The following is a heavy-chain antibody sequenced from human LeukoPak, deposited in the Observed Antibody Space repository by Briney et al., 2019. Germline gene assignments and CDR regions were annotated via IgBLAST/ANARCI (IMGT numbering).Heavy chain of an antibody. Sequence: GGSLRLSCAASEFTLSSCWMSWVRQAPGKGLEWVANIRQDGSEKYYVDSVKGRFTISRDNAKNSLYLQMNSLRAEDTAVYYCARERSTIPGTMVRGVIGYWGQGTLVTVSS. CDR2: IRQDGSEK. CDR1: EFTLSSCW. J-gene: IGHJ4*02. CDR3: ARERSTIPGTMVRGVIGY. D-gene: IGHD3-10*01. V-gene: IGHV3-7*01.